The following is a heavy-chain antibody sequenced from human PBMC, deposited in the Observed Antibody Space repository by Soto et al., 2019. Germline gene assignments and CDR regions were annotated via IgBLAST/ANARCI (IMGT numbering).Heavy chain of an antibody. CDR2: ISSSSSYI. Sequence: EVQLVESGGGLVKPGGSLRLSCAASGFTFSSYTMIWVRQAPGKGLEWVSSISSSSSYIYYADSVKGRFTISRDNATNALDLQWNSLRAEETAVYYCAGFGYATGAHWGEEPLVTVSS. CDR3: AGFGYATGAH. V-gene: IGHV3-21*01. CDR1: GFTFSSYT. D-gene: IGHD5-12*01. J-gene: IGHJ4*02.